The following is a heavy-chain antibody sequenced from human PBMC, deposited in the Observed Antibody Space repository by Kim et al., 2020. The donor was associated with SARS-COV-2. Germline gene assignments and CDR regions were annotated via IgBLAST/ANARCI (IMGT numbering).Heavy chain of an antibody. Sequence: GGSLRLSCAASGFTFSSYAMHWVRQAPGKGLEWVAVISYDGGNTYYEDSVKGRFTISRDNSKNTLYLQMNSLRAEDTAVYYCARGANILVAAVLAYWGQG. CDR2: ISYDGGNT. J-gene: IGHJ4*02. CDR3: ARGANILVAAVLAY. CDR1: GFTFSSYA. V-gene: IGHV3-30*04. D-gene: IGHD6-13*01.